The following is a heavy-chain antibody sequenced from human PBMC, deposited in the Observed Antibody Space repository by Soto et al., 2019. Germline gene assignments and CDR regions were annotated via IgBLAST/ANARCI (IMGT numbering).Heavy chain of an antibody. CDR3: ARGGLYYKYYSAMDV. CDR1: EFNFSRYW. Sequence: PGGSRRHSCVASEFNFSRYWMNWVRQTPGKGLEWVANIKQDGTEKNYADSVRGRFTISRDNAENTLYLQMNSLRGEDTAVYYCARGGLYYKYYSAMDVWGQGTTVTVSS. D-gene: IGHD5-12*01. J-gene: IGHJ6*02. CDR2: IKQDGTEK. V-gene: IGHV3-7*01.